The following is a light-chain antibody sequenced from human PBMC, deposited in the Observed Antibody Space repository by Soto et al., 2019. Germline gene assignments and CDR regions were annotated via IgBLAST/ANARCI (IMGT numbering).Light chain of an antibody. CDR3: CSYPHTSRL. CDR1: SGDIGAYNY. Sequence: QSALTQPRSVSGSPGQSVTFSCTGTSGDIGAYNYVSWYQFQPGKAPKMIIYNVNKRPSGVPDRFSGSKSGNTSSLTISWLQAEDEADYYCCSYPHTSRLFGGWIKLTV. V-gene: IGLV2-11*01. CDR2: NVN. J-gene: IGLJ3*02.